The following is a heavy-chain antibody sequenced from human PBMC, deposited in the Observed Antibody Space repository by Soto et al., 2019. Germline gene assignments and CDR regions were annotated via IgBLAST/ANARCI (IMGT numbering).Heavy chain of an antibody. D-gene: IGHD4-17*01. CDR1: GFTFDGYG. V-gene: IGHV3-20*01. CDR2: INWNGGST. CDR3: ARYYGAFDAFDI. J-gene: IGHJ3*02. Sequence: GGSLRLSCAASGFTFDGYGMSWVRQAPGKGLEWVSGINWNGGSTGYADSVKGRFTISRDNAKNSLYLQMNSLRAEDRALYQCARYYGAFDAFDIWGQGTMVTVSS.